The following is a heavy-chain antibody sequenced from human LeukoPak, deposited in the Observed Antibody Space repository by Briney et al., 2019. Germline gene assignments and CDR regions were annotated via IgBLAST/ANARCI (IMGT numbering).Heavy chain of an antibody. CDR1: GFTFSNFG. V-gene: IGHV3-23*01. CDR3: AKQATKYYDGTAYYSDY. Sequence: GGSLRLSCAASGFTFSNFGMTWVRQAPGKGLEWVSTISGGSGTIYYTDSVKGRFTISRDNSKNTLYLQMNSLRAEDTAVFYCAKQATKYYDGTAYYSDYWGQGTLVTVSS. D-gene: IGHD3-22*01. J-gene: IGHJ4*02. CDR2: ISGGSGTI.